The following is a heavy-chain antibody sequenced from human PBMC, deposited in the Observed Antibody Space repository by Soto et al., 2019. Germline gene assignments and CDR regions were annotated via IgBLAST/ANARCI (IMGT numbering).Heavy chain of an antibody. D-gene: IGHD3-9*01. CDR1: GYSFTSYW. CDR3: ARHGYDILTGYYNVPPSGYGMDV. V-gene: IGHV5-10-1*01. Sequence: GESLKISCKGSGYSFTSYWISWVRQMPGKGLEWMGRIDPSDSYTNYSPSFQGHVTISADKSISTAYLQWSSLKASDTAMYYCARHGYDILTGYYNVPPSGYGMDVWGQGTTVTVSS. CDR2: IDPSDSYT. J-gene: IGHJ6*02.